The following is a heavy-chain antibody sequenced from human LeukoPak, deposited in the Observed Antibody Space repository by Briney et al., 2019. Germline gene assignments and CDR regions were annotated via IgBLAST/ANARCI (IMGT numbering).Heavy chain of an antibody. D-gene: IGHD3-22*01. Sequence: GKSLRLSCAASGFTFRSYAIHWVRQAPGKGLEWVTFISFDGNVKYYADSVKGRFTISRDNSKNTLYLQMNSLRAEDTAVYYCARGAYYYDSSGYYYIDYWGQGTLVTVSS. V-gene: IGHV3-30-3*01. CDR2: ISFDGNVK. CDR3: ARGAYYYDSSGYYYIDY. CDR1: GFTFRSYA. J-gene: IGHJ4*02.